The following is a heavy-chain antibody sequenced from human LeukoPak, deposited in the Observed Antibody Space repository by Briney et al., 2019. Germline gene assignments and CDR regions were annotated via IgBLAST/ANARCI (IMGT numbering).Heavy chain of an antibody. Sequence: SETLSLTSAVYGGSFSGHYWSWIRQPPGKGLEWIGEINHSGSTNYNPSLKSRVTISVDTSKNQFSLKLSSVTAADTAVYYCARGWLGEAMVRGPGFDYWGQGTLVTVSS. CDR1: GGSFSGHY. V-gene: IGHV4-34*01. CDR3: ARGWLGEAMVRGPGFDY. CDR2: INHSGST. D-gene: IGHD3-10*01. J-gene: IGHJ4*02.